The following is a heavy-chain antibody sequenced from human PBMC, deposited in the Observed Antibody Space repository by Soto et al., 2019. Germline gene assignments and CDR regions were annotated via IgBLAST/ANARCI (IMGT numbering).Heavy chain of an antibody. CDR1: GITFSSEG. Sequence: GGSLRLSCVVSGITFSSEGMAWVRQARGRGLEWVSGISGSGVSTYYADSVKGRFIISRDNSKNTLFLQMNSLRADDTAVYYCVVISSNWYPSNFHHWGQGTLVTVSS. V-gene: IGHV3-23*01. CDR3: VVISSNWYPSNFHH. CDR2: ISGSGVST. D-gene: IGHD6-13*01. J-gene: IGHJ1*01.